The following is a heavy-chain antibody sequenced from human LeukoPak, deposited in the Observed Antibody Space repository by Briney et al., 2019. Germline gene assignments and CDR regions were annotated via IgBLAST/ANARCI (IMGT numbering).Heavy chain of an antibody. CDR1: GYTFTGYY. Sequence: ASVKLSCKAAGYTFTGYYMHWVRQAPGQGLEWMGWINPDSGGTNFAQKVQGRVTMTRDTSISTAYMELSRLRSDDTAVYYCGRDFRDSLDYWGQGTLVTVSS. J-gene: IGHJ4*02. CDR3: GRDFRDSLDY. CDR2: INPDSGGT. V-gene: IGHV1-2*02.